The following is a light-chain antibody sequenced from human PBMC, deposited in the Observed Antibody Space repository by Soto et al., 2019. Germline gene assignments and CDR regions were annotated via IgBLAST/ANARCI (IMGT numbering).Light chain of an antibody. CDR3: TSHTSSNTRV. CDR1: SSDVGGYNH. Sequence: QSALTQPASVSESPGQSITVSCTGTSSDVGGYNHVSWYQHHPGKAPKLMIYEVSNRPSGVSNRFSGSKSGNTAYLTISALQADDEADYYCTSHTSSNTRVFGTGTKVTVL. V-gene: IGLV2-14*01. J-gene: IGLJ1*01. CDR2: EVS.